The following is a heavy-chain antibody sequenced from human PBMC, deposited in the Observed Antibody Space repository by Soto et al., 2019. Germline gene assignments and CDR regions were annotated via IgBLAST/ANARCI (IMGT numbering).Heavy chain of an antibody. J-gene: IGHJ4*02. CDR2: IYPGASDA. CDR1: GYNFNTYW. V-gene: IGHV5-51*01. CDR3: ARLDCIITSCYKGSRYFFDY. Sequence: GESLKISCKGSGYNFNTYWIAWVRQMPGEGPEWMGIIYPGASDARYRPSFQGQVTISADKSTSTAYMQWTSLKASDTAMYYCARLDCIITSCYKGSRYFFDYWGLGTLVTVSS. D-gene: IGHD2-2*02.